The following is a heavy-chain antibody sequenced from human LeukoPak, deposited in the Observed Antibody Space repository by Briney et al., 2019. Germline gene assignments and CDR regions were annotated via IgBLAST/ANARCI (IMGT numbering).Heavy chain of an antibody. J-gene: IGHJ5*02. CDR1: GYTFTSYG. V-gene: IGHV1-18*01. CDR2: ISAYNGNT. CDR3: ARDHVSGSYFGNNWFDP. D-gene: IGHD1-26*01. Sequence: ASVKVSCKASGYTFTSYGISWVRQAPGQGLEWMGWISAYNGNTNYAQKLQGRVTMTIDTSTSTAYMELRSLRSDDTAVYYCARDHVSGSYFGNNWFDPWGQGTLSPSPQ.